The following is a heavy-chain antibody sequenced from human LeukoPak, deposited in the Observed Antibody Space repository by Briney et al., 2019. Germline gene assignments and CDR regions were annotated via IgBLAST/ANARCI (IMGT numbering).Heavy chain of an antibody. CDR2: IKQDGSEK. CDR3: ARGYGDYSY. V-gene: IGHV3-7*01. J-gene: IGHJ4*02. D-gene: IGHD4-17*01. CDR1: GFTFSSYA. Sequence: PGRSLRLSCAASGFTFSSYAMHWVRQAPGKGLEWVANIKQDGSEKYYVDSVKGRFTISRDNAKNSLYLQMNSLRAEDTAVYYCARGYGDYSYWGQGTLVTVSS.